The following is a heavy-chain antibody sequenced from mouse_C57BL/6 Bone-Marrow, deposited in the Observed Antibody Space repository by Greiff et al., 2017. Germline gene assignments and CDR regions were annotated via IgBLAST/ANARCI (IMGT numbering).Heavy chain of an antibody. Sequence: QVHVKQSGAELVKPGASVQMSCKASGYTFPSYWITWVKQRPGQGLEWIGDIYPGSGSTNYNEKFKSKATLPVDTSSSTAYMQLSSLTSEDSAVYYCARPHWAMDYWGQGTSVTVSS. J-gene: IGHJ4*01. D-gene: IGHD4-1*01. CDR1: GYTFPSYW. CDR3: ARPHWAMDY. V-gene: IGHV1-55*01. CDR2: IYPGSGST.